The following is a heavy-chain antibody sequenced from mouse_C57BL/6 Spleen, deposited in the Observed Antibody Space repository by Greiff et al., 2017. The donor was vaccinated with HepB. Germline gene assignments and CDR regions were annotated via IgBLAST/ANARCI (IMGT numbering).Heavy chain of an antibody. CDR2: IDPSDSYT. CDR1: GYTFTSYW. Sequence: VKLQQPGAELVKPGASVKLSCKASGYTFTSYWMQWVKQRPGQGLEWIGEIDPSDSYTNYNQKFKGKATLTVDTSSSTAYMQLSSLTSEDSAVYYCAITTVVAKYFDYWGQGTTLTVSS. D-gene: IGHD1-1*01. J-gene: IGHJ2*01. V-gene: IGHV1-50*01. CDR3: AITTVVAKYFDY.